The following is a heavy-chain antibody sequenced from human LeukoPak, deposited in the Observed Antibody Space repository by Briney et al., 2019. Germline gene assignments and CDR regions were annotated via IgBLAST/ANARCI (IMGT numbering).Heavy chain of an antibody. CDR3: ARVPKAAYAFDI. CDR1: GGSIGSSSYY. J-gene: IGHJ3*02. D-gene: IGHD6-13*01. CDR2: IYYSGGT. Sequence: SETLSLTCTVSGGSIGSSSYYWGWIRQPPGKGLEWIGSIYYSGGTYYNPSLKSRVTISVDTSKNQFSLKLSSVTAADTAVYYCARVPKAAYAFDIWGQGTMVTVSS. V-gene: IGHV4-39*07.